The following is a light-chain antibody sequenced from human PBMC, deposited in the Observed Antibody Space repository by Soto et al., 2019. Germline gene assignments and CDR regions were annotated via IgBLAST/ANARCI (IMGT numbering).Light chain of an antibody. CDR3: QQYNNWHPLT. J-gene: IGKJ4*01. V-gene: IGKV3D-15*01. Sequence: EIVMTQSPGTLSVSPGERATLSCRASQSVSINFAWYQQKPGQAPRLLLYDASTRATGIPARFSGSGSGTEFTLTISSLQSKDFAVYYCQQYNNWHPLTFGGGTKVEIK. CDR2: DAS. CDR1: QSVSIN.